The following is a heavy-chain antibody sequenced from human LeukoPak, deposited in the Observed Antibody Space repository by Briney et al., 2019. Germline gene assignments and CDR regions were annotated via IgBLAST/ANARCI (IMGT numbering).Heavy chain of an antibody. V-gene: IGHV4-59*12. J-gene: IGHJ4*02. D-gene: IGHD5-18*01. CDR3: AREVLDTAFFDY. Sequence: PSETLSLTCTVSGGSISSYYWSWIRQPPEKGLEWIGYIYYSGSTYYNPSLKSRVTISVDTSKNQFSLKLSSVTAADTAVYYCAREVLDTAFFDYWGQGTLVTVSS. CDR2: IYYSGST. CDR1: GGSISSYY.